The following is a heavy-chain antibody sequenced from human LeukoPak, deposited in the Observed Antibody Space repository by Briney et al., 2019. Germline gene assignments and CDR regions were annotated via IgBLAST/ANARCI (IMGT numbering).Heavy chain of an antibody. J-gene: IGHJ3*02. CDR2: ISAGADLT. Sequence: GGSLRLSCAASGFTFSSYAMSWVRQAPGKGLEWVSSISAGADLTFYADSVRGRFSISRENSKDTLYLQMNSLRAEDTAVYYCAKSLLTTATGSGRAFDIWGQGTMVTVSS. CDR3: AKSLLTTATGSGRAFDI. CDR1: GFTFSSYA. V-gene: IGHV3-23*01. D-gene: IGHD1-14*01.